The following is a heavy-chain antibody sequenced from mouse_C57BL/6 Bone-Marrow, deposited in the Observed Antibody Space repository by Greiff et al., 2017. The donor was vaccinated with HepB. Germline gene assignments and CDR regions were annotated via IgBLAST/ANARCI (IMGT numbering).Heavy chain of an antibody. Sequence: QVQLQQSGAELAKPGASVKLSCKASGYTFTSYWMHWVKQRPGQGLEWIGYINPSSGYTKYNQKFKDKATLTADKSSSTAYMQLSSLTYEDSAVYYCARTYYGKSWYFDVWGTGTTVTVSS. CDR1: GYTFTSYW. J-gene: IGHJ1*03. CDR3: ARTYYGKSWYFDV. CDR2: INPSSGYT. V-gene: IGHV1-7*01. D-gene: IGHD2-10*01.